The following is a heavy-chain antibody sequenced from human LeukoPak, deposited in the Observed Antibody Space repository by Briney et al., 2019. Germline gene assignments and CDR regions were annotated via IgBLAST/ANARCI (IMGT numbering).Heavy chain of an antibody. CDR3: ARGANSTSLVGGTYRDYFDY. D-gene: IGHD1-7*01. Sequence: SQTLSLTCTVSGGSISSGGYYWSWIRQHPGKGLEWIGYIYYSGSTNYNPSLKSRVTISVDTSKNQFSLKLSSVTAADTAVYYCARGANSTSLVGGTYRDYFDYWGQGTLVTVSS. CDR1: GGSISSGGYY. J-gene: IGHJ4*02. CDR2: IYYSGST. V-gene: IGHV4-31*03.